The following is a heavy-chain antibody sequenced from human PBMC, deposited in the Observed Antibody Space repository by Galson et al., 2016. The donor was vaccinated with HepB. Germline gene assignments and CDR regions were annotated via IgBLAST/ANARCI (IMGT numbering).Heavy chain of an antibody. CDR3: ATGIVVAGKYYYHYMDV. J-gene: IGHJ6*03. CDR2: IYSGEDT. CDR1: GGSISSDYY. D-gene: IGHD6-19*01. V-gene: IGHV4-39*01. Sequence: SETLSLTCIVSGGSISSDYYWGWIRQPPGRGLEWIGSIYSGEDTYYNPSLKSRVTISVDTSKNQFSLRLDSVTAADTGVYYCATGIVVAGKYYYHYMDVWGKGTTVTVS.